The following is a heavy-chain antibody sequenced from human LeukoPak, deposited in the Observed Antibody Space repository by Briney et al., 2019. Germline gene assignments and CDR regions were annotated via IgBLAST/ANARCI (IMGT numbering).Heavy chain of an antibody. V-gene: IGHV3-23*01. D-gene: IGHD2-2*01. CDR3: AKDPRVRYCSSTSCYDWYFDL. Sequence: GGSLRLSCAASGFTFSSYAMSWVRQAPGKGLEWVSAISGSGGSTYYADSVKGRFTISRDNSENTLYLQMNSLRAEDTAVYYCAKDPRVRYCSSTSCYDWYFDLWGRGTLVTVSS. CDR2: ISGSGGST. CDR1: GFTFSSYA. J-gene: IGHJ2*01.